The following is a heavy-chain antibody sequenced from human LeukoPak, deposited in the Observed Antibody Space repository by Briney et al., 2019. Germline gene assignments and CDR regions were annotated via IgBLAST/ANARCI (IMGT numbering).Heavy chain of an antibody. V-gene: IGHV4-34*01. J-gene: IGHJ4*02. CDR2: INHSGST. D-gene: IGHD3-10*01. Sequence: PSETLSLTCAVYGGSFSGYYWSWIRQPPGKGLEWIGEINHSGSTNYNPSLKSRVTISVDTSKNQFSLKLSSVTAADTAVYYCARSGRSGSGSYYPIPDYWGQGTLVTVSS. CDR1: GGSFSGYY. CDR3: ARSGRSGSGSYYPIPDY.